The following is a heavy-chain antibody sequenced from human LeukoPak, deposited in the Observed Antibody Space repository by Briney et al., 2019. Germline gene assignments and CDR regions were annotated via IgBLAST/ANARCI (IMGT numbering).Heavy chain of an antibody. CDR3: AKGVVFDP. J-gene: IGHJ5*02. CDR1: GFTFSSYA. V-gene: IGHV3-23*01. CDR2: ISVMGGST. Sequence: GGSLRLSCAASGFTFSSYAMSWVRPAPGKGREWVSAISVMGGSTYYADSVEGRFTISRDNSKNTLYLKMNSLRAEDTAVYYCAKGVVFDPWGQGTLVTVSS.